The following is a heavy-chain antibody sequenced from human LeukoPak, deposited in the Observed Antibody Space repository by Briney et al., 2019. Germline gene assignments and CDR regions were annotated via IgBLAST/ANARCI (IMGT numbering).Heavy chain of an antibody. CDR2: LSSSGSDI. Sequence: GGSLRRSCAASGFTFSGYTMNWVRQAPTKGLEWVSSLSSSGSDIYYADSVKGRFTISRDNAKNSLYLQMNNLRAEDTALYYCARGVTAGDYWGQGTLVTVSS. CDR3: ARGVTAGDY. J-gene: IGHJ4*02. CDR1: GFTFSGYT. V-gene: IGHV3-21*01. D-gene: IGHD2-21*02.